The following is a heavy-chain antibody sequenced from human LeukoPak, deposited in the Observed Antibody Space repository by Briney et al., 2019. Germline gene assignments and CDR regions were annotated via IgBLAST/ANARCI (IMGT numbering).Heavy chain of an antibody. V-gene: IGHV1-69*05. D-gene: IGHD4-17*01. CDR1: GGTFSSYA. CDR3: ASYGSALTKWFDP. Sequence: SVKVSCKASGGTFSSYAISWVRQAPGQGLEWMGGIIPIFGTANYAQKFQGRVTITTDESTSTAYMELSSLRSEDTAVYYCASYGSALTKWFDPWGQGTLVTVSS. J-gene: IGHJ5*02. CDR2: IIPIFGTA.